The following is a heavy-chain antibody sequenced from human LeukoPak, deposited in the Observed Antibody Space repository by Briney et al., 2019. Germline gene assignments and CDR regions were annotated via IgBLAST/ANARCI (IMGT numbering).Heavy chain of an antibody. CDR3: ARGGLRQQLVRGDHFDD. CDR1: GFTVSSNY. J-gene: IGHJ4*02. V-gene: IGHV3-66*01. CDR2: IYSGGST. D-gene: IGHD6-13*01. Sequence: GGSLRLSCTVSGFTVSSNYMSWVRQAPGKGLEWVSVIYSGGSTYYADSVKGRFSISRDNSQNTLYLQMNSLRDEDTAVYYCARGGLRQQLVRGDHFDDWGQGTLATVSS.